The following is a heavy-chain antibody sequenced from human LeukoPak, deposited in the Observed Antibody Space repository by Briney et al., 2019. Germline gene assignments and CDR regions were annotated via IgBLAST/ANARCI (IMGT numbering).Heavy chain of an antibody. Sequence: GGSPRLSCAASGFTVSSNYMSWVRQAPGKGLEWVSVIYSGGSTYYADSVKGRFTISRDNSKNTLYLQMNSLRAEDTAVYYCASLFSGWFDYWGQGTLVTVSS. D-gene: IGHD6-19*01. CDR3: ASLFSGWFDY. V-gene: IGHV3-53*01. CDR1: GFTVSSNY. CDR2: IYSGGST. J-gene: IGHJ4*02.